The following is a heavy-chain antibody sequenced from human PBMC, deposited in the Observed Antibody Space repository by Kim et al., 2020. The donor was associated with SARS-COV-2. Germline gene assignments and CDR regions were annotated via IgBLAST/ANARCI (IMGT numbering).Heavy chain of an antibody. Sequence: GGSLRLSCAASGFTFSSYWMHWVRQAPGKGLVWVSRINSDGSSTSYADSVKGRFTISRDNAKNTLYLQMNSLRAEDTAVYYCARDGPYYYDSSGYQFAFDIWGQGTMVTVSS. CDR3: ARDGPYYYDSSGYQFAFDI. D-gene: IGHD3-22*01. CDR1: GFTFSSYW. J-gene: IGHJ3*02. CDR2: INSDGSST. V-gene: IGHV3-74*01.